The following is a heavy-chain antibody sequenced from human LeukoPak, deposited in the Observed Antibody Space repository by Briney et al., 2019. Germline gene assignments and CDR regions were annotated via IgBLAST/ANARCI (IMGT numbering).Heavy chain of an antibody. J-gene: IGHJ4*02. CDR2: IYYSGST. CDR3: ARAPIGVRGVRFDY. Sequence: SETLSLTCTVSGGSIGSGGYYWSWIRQHPGKGLEWIGYIYYSGSTYYNPSLKSRVTISVDTSKNQFSLKLSSVTAADTAVYYCARAPIGVRGVRFDYWGQGTLVTVSS. D-gene: IGHD3-10*01. V-gene: IGHV4-31*03. CDR1: GGSIGSGGYY.